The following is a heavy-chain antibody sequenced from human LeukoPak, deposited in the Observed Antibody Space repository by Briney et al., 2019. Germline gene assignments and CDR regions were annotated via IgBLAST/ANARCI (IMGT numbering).Heavy chain of an antibody. CDR1: GGSIRSYY. CDR3: AREPGFDSSGYLNWFNP. D-gene: IGHD3-22*01. J-gene: IGHJ5*02. CDR2: IYYSGGT. V-gene: IGHV4-59*12. Sequence: TSETLSLTCTVSGGSIRSYYWSWIRQPPGKGLEWIGYIYYSGGTNYNPSLKSRVTISLDTSKNQFSLKLSSVTAADTAVYYCAREPGFDSSGYLNWFNPWGQGTLVTVSS.